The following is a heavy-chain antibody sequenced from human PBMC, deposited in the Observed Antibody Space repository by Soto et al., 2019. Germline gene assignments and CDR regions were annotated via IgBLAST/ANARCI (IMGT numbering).Heavy chain of an antibody. CDR3: ARDLFVGFDY. Sequence: QVQLVQSGAEVKKPGASVKVSCKASGYTFTSYGISWVRQAPGQGLEWMGWINAHNGNTKYAQKLQARVTMTTDTSPSTAYMELRSVRCDDTAVYYCARDLFVGFDYWGQGTLVTVSS. J-gene: IGHJ4*02. D-gene: IGHD3-3*01. CDR1: GYTFTSYG. CDR2: INAHNGNT. V-gene: IGHV1-18*01.